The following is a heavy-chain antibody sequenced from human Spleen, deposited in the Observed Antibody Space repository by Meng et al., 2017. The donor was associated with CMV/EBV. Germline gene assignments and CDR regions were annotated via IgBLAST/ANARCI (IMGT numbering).Heavy chain of an antibody. J-gene: IGHJ4*02. CDR3: ARENYDFWSGNPDY. CDR2: IKQDGSEK. D-gene: IGHD3-3*01. CDR1: GFTFSSYW. V-gene: IGHV3-7*01. Sequence: ASGFTFSSYWMSWVRQAPGKGLEWVANIKQDGSEKYYVDSVKGRFTISRDNAKNSLYLQMNSLRAEDTAVYYCARENYDFWSGNPDYWGQGTLVTVSS.